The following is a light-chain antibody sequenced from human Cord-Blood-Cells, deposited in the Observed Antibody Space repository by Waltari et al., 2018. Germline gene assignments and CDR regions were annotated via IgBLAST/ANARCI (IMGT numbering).Light chain of an antibody. CDR3: NSRDSSGNHVV. Sequence: SSELTQDPAVSVALGQPVRIPCHGDSPRRHYAIWYQQNPGQAPGHVIYGKNNRPPGIPDRFSGSSSGNTGSLTITGAQAEDEADYYCNSRDSSGNHVVFGGGTKLTVL. CDR1: SPRRHY. V-gene: IGLV3-19*01. J-gene: IGLJ2*01. CDR2: GKN.